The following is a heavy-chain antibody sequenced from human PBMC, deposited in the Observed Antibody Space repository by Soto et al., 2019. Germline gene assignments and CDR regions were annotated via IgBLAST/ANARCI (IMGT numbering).Heavy chain of an antibody. V-gene: IGHV3-23*01. J-gene: IGHJ4*02. Sequence: PGGSLRLSCAASGFTFSSYAMSWVRQAPGKGLEWVSAISGSGGSTYYADSVKGRFTISRDNSKNTLYLQMNSLRAEDTAVYYCATGYSNYVFYFDYWGQGTLVTVSS. CDR2: ISGSGGST. D-gene: IGHD4-4*01. CDR1: GFTFSSYA. CDR3: ATGYSNYVFYFDY.